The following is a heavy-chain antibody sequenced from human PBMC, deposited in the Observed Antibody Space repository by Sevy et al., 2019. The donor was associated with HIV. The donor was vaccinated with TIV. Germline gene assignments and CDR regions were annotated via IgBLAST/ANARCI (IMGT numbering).Heavy chain of an antibody. CDR2: IIPIFGTA. J-gene: IGHJ3*02. V-gene: IGHV1-69*13. CDR3: ARGVGGIAAADGAFDI. D-gene: IGHD6-13*01. CDR1: GGTFSSYA. Sequence: ASVKVSCKASGGTFSSYAISWVRQAPGQGLEWMGGIIPIFGTANYAQKFQGRVTITADESTSKAYMELSSLRSEDTAVYYCARGVGGIAAADGAFDIWGQGTMVTVSS.